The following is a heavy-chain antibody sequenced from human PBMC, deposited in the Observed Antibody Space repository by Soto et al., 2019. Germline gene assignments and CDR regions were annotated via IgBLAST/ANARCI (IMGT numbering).Heavy chain of an antibody. Sequence: SETLSLTCAVYGGSFSGYYWSWIRQPPGKGLEWIGEINHSGSTNYNPSLKSRVTISVDTSKNQFSLKLSSVTAADTAVYYCARGFISSGWYYYYGMDVWGQGTTVTVSS. CDR1: GGSFSGYY. CDR3: ARGFISSGWYYYYGMDV. CDR2: INHSGST. D-gene: IGHD6-19*01. J-gene: IGHJ6*02. V-gene: IGHV4-34*01.